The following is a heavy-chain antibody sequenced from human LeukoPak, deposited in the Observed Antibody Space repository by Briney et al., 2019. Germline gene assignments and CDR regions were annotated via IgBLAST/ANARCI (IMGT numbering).Heavy chain of an antibody. CDR2: ISGSGGST. CDR1: GFTFSSYA. V-gene: IGHV3-23*01. D-gene: IGHD2-15*01. CDR3: AKAHGPYCSGGSCYCNY. J-gene: IGHJ4*02. Sequence: GGSLRLSCAAPGFTFSSYAMSWVRQAPGKGLEWVSVISGSGGSTYYADSVKGRFTISRDNSKNTPYLQMNSLRAEDTAVYYCAKAHGPYCSGGSCYCNYWGQGTLVTVSS.